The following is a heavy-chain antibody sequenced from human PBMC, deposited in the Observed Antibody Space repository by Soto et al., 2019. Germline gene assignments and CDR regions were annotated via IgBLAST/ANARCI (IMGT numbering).Heavy chain of an antibody. CDR1: GGSISSGGYY. V-gene: IGHV4-39*07. D-gene: IGHD3-10*01. Sequence: SETLSLTCTVSGGSISSGGYYWSWIRQHPGKGLEWIGEIYHSGSINHNPSLKSRVTMSVDKSNNQFSLKMTSVTAADTAVYYCASKFGELLADAFDIWGQGTVVTVS. J-gene: IGHJ3*02. CDR3: ASKFGELLADAFDI. CDR2: IYHSGSI.